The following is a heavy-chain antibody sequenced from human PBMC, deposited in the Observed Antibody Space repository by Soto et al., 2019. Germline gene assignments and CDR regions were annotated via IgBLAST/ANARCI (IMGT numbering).Heavy chain of an antibody. V-gene: IGHV3-33*01. CDR2: IWYDGSKK. Sequence: GGSLRLSCAASGFNFSTYTMHWVRQAPGKGLEWVAVIWYDGSKKYYADSVKGRFTISRDNSENTLYLQMNSLRAEDTAVYYCARYRSDYFGSGSYYGWFDPWGQGTLVTVSS. CDR1: GFNFSTYT. J-gene: IGHJ5*02. D-gene: IGHD3-10*01. CDR3: ARYRSDYFGSGSYYGWFDP.